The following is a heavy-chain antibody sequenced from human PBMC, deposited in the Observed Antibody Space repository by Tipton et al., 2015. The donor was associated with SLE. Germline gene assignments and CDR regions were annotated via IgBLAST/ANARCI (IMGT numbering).Heavy chain of an antibody. J-gene: IGHJ3*02. V-gene: IGHV4-34*01. Sequence: TLSLTCAVYGESFSGYFWTWIRQPPGKGLEWIGEINHSGSTYYNPSLKSRVTISVDTSKDQFSLKLSSVTAADTAVYYCARHGASGYSSSWYRDAFDIWGQGTMVTVSS. CDR3: ARHGASGYSSSWYRDAFDI. D-gene: IGHD6-13*01. CDR2: INHSGST. CDR1: GESFSGYF.